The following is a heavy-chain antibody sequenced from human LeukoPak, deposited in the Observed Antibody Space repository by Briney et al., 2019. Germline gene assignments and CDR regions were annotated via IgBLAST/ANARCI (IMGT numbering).Heavy chain of an antibody. CDR1: GYTFTSYA. CDR2: INAGNGNT. J-gene: IGHJ4*02. D-gene: IGHD2-2*01. CDR3: ARADIVVVPAPGDY. Sequence: GASVKVSCKASGYTFTSYAMHWVRQAPGQRLEWMGWINAGNGNTKYSQKFRGRVTITRDASASTAYMELSSLRSEDTAVYYCARADIVVVPAPGDYWGQGTLVTVSS. V-gene: IGHV1-3*01.